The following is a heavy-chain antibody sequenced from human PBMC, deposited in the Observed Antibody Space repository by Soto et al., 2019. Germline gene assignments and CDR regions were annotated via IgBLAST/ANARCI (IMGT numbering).Heavy chain of an antibody. CDR2: IAHDGSNA. D-gene: IGHD2-15*01. CDR3: ARGDREDILVVVGARPGEYGTDI. J-gene: IGHJ6*02. Sequence: QVQLVESGGGVVQPGGSLRLSCAASGFTFRNHAMHWVRQAPGKGLECLAVIAHDGSNAFYRDSVTGRFTVSRGNSKSTLSLYMNSLRSEDTGVYYCARGDREDILVVVGARPGEYGTDIWGQGTTVIVSS. V-gene: IGHV3-30-3*01. CDR1: GFTFRNHA.